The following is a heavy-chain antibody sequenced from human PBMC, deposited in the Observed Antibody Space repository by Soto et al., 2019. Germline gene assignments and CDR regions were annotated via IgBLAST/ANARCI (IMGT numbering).Heavy chain of an antibody. D-gene: IGHD6-6*01. V-gene: IGHV3-48*03. CDR3: AFGTEGPTYFPPYSSSSEW. CDR1: GFTFSSYE. Sequence: GGSLILSCAASGFTFSSYEMNWVRQAPGKGLEWVSYISSSGSTIYYADSVKGRFTISRDNAKNSLYLQMNSLRAEDTAVYYCAFGTEGPTYFPPYSSSSEWWGQGTLVTVSS. J-gene: IGHJ4*02. CDR2: ISSSGSTI.